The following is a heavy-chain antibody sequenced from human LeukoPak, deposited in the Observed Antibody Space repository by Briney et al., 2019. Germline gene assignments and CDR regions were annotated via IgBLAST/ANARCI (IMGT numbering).Heavy chain of an antibody. J-gene: IGHJ6*03. CDR1: GFTFSSYE. Sequence: PEGSLRLSCAASGFTFSSYEMNWVRQAPGKGLEWVSYISSSGSTIYYADSVKGRFTISRDNAKNSLYLQMNSLRAEDTAVYYCAREISGGHDYYYYMDVWGRGTTVTVSS. D-gene: IGHD2-8*02. V-gene: IGHV3-48*03. CDR3: AREISGGHDYYYYMDV. CDR2: ISSSGSTI.